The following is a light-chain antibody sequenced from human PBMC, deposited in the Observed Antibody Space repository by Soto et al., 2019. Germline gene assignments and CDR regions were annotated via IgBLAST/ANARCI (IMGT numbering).Light chain of an antibody. CDR2: GAS. CDR1: LGISIN. Sequence: IVMTQSPSTLSVSPGERVTLSCRASLGISINLAWYQQRPGQAPRLLIYGASTRATGVPTRFSGSGSGTEFTLTISSLQSEDLAVYHCQQYNKWPQTFGQGTMVDIK. CDR3: QQYNKWPQT. J-gene: IGKJ1*01. V-gene: IGKV3-15*01.